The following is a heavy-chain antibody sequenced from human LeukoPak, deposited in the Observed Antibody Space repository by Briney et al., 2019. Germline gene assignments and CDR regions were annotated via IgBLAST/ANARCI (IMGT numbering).Heavy chain of an antibody. CDR2: IYSGGST. CDR1: GFTVSSNY. Sequence: GGSLRLSCAASGFTVSSNYMSWVRQAPGEGLEWVSVIYSGGSTYYADSVKGRFTISRDNSKNTLYLQMNSLRAEDTAVYYCARVGVAIDHFDYWGQGTLVTVSS. CDR3: ARVGVAIDHFDY. V-gene: IGHV3-53*01. J-gene: IGHJ4*02. D-gene: IGHD5-12*01.